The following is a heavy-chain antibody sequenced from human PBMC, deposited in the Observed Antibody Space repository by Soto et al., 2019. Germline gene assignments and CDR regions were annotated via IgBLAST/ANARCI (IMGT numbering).Heavy chain of an antibody. J-gene: IGHJ6*02. D-gene: IGHD2-21*02. CDR1: GGSISSYY. V-gene: IGHV4-59*01. Sequence: SETLSLTCTVSGGSISSYYWSWIRQPPGKGLEWIGYIYYSGSTNYNPSLKSRVTISVDTSKNQFSLKLSSVTAADTAMYYCAREVTYRVYYYYGMDVWGQGTTVTVSS. CDR3: AREVTYRVYYYYGMDV. CDR2: IYYSGST.